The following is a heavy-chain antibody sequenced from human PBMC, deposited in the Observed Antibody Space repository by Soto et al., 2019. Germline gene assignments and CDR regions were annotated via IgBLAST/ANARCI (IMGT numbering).Heavy chain of an antibody. Sequence: QVQLVASGGGVVQPGRSLRLSCAASGFSISRSAMHWVRQAPGKGLEWVAVIAYDGSNRWYADSAKGRFTISRDNSKNTVYLQMSSLRGEDTAVYYCARDLQAGTDNVNWFAPWGQGTLVTVSS. CDR1: GFSISRSA. V-gene: IGHV3-30*04. CDR2: IAYDGSNR. J-gene: IGHJ5*02. CDR3: ARDLQAGTDNVNWFAP. D-gene: IGHD1-1*01.